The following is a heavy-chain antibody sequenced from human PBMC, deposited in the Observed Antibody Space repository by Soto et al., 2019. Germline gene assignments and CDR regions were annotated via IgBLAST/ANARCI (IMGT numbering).Heavy chain of an antibody. CDR3: ARLVACMAFDY. CDR1: GFTFLRYA. J-gene: IGHJ4*02. Sequence: QVQRVESGGGVVPPWRPLILSCAASGFTFLRYAMHCVRQAPSKVLEWAAVRSYDGSNKYYADSVKGRFTIARDNAKNSVYLQMNSLRAEDTAVYSGARLVACMAFDYSFQGTLVTVPS. V-gene: IGHV3-30*01. CDR2: RSYDGSNK. D-gene: IGHD6-19*01.